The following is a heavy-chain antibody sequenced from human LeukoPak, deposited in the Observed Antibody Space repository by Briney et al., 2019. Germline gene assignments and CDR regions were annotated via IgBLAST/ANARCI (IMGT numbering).Heavy chain of an antibody. CDR1: GFTVSSNY. D-gene: IGHD2-2*01. CDR3: ARDGSPYRSSTSCYAH. V-gene: IGHV3-66*01. Sequence: GGSLRLSCAASGFTVSSNYMSWVRQAPGKGLEWVSVIYSGGGTYYADSVKGRFTISRDNSKNTLYLQMNSLRAEDTAVYYCARDGSPYRSSTSCYAHWGQGTLVPVSS. CDR2: IYSGGGT. J-gene: IGHJ4*02.